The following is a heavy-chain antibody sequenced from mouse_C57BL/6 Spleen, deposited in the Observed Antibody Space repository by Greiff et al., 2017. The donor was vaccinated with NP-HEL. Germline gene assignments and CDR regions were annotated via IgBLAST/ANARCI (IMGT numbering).Heavy chain of an antibody. J-gene: IGHJ3*01. Sequence: VQLQQSGAELVRPGASVKLSCTASGFNIKDDYMHWVKQRPEQGLEWIGWIDPGNGDTEYASKFQGKATITADTSSNTAYLQLSSLTSEDTAVYYCTTITTVVAPGFAYWGQGTLVTVSA. V-gene: IGHV14-4*01. CDR1: GFNIKDDY. CDR3: TTITTVVAPGFAY. D-gene: IGHD1-1*01. CDR2: IDPGNGDT.